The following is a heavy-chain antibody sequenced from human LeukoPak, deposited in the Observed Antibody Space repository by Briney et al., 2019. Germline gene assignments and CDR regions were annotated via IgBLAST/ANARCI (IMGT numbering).Heavy chain of an antibody. CDR1: GYTLTELS. V-gene: IGHV1-24*01. CDR2: FDPEDGET. CDR3: ATAKSLRYYYMDV. Sequence: GASVKVSCKVSGYTLTELSMHWVRQPPGKGLEWMGGFDPEDGETIYAQKFQGRVTMTEDTSTDTAYMELSSLRSEDTAVYYCATAKSLRYYYMDVWGKGTTVTVSS. J-gene: IGHJ6*03. D-gene: IGHD4/OR15-4a*01.